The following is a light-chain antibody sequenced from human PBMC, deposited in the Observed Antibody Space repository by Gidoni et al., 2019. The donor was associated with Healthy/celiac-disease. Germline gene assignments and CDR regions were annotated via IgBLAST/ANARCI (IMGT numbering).Light chain of an antibody. V-gene: IGKV1-5*03. CDR2: NAS. Sequence: DIQMTQSPSTLSASLGDRVTITCRASQSISSWLAWYQQITGKAPKLLIYNASSLESGVPSRFIGSGSGTEFTLTISSLQPDDFATYYCQQYNSYLFTFGPGTKVDIK. CDR3: QQYNSYLFT. CDR1: QSISSW. J-gene: IGKJ3*01.